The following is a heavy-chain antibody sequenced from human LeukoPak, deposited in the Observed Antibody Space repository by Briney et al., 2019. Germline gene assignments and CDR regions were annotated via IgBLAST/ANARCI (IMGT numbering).Heavy chain of an antibody. J-gene: IGHJ6*03. V-gene: IGHV3-33*06. CDR2: IWYDGSNK. CDR3: AKMGGYCTNGVCLQAYYYYYYMDV. CDR1: GFTFSSYG. Sequence: GRSLRLSCAASGFTFSSYGMHWVRQAPGKGLEWVAVIWYDGSNKHYADSVKGRFTISRDNSKNTLYLQMNSLRAEDTAVYYCAKMGGYCTNGVCLQAYYYYYYMDVWGKGTTVTVSS. D-gene: IGHD2-8*01.